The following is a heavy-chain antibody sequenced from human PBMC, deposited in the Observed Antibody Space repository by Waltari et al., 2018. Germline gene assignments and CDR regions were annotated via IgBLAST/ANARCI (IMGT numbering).Heavy chain of an antibody. D-gene: IGHD3-10*01. J-gene: IGHJ6*02. V-gene: IGHV3-15*01. CDR2: IKSEGDGGTT. Sequence: EVQLVESGGGLVKPGGSLRLSCVVSGLPLPNAWLSWVRQGPGKGLDWVGRIKSEGDGGTTDYATPLKGRISLSRDDSKNTVYLQMNTLKAEDTGVYFCATDYGDFLGVWGPGTTVTV. CDR1: GLPLPNAW. CDR3: ATDYGDFLGV.